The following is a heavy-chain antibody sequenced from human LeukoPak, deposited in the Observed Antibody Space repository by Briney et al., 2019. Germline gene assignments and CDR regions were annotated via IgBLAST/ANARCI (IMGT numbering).Heavy chain of an antibody. CDR1: GFTFSSYG. J-gene: IGHJ4*02. D-gene: IGHD2-15*01. Sequence: PGGSLRLSCAASGFTFSSYGMHWVRQAPGKGLEWVAVIWYDGSNKYYADSVKGRFTISRDNSKNTLYLQMNSLRAEDTAVYYCARDASSYCSGGSCYSVYYFDYWGQGTLVTVSS. V-gene: IGHV3-33*01. CDR2: IWYDGSNK. CDR3: ARDASSYCSGGSCYSVYYFDY.